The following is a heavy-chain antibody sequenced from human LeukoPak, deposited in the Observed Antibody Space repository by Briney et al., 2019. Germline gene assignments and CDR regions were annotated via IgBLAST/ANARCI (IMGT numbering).Heavy chain of an antibody. J-gene: IGHJ4*02. V-gene: IGHV1-24*01. CDR2: FDPEDGET. CDR3: ARGDGYKGGLDY. Sequence: ASVKVSCKVSGYTLTELSMHWVRQAPGKGLEWMGGFDPEDGETIYAQKFQGRVTMTEDTSTDTAYMELSSLRSEDTAVYYCARGDGYKGGLDYWGQGTLVTVSS. D-gene: IGHD5-24*01. CDR1: GYTLTELS.